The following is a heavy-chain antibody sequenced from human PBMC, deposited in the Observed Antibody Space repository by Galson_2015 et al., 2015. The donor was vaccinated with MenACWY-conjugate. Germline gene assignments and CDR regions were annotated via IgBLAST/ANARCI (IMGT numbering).Heavy chain of an antibody. V-gene: IGHV1-69*13. Sequence: SVKVSCKAPGGTLSTYGVSWVRQAPGQGLEWMGRIIPQFGTTHYAQKFQGRVNIIADESTSTVYMHLSSLKSEDTAVYFCARARKRAIEPVPRHCHYYNGMDVWGQGTMVIVS. CDR2: IIPQFGTT. CDR1: GGTLSTYG. J-gene: IGHJ6*02. D-gene: IGHD1-14*01. CDR3: ARARKRAIEPVPRHCHYYNGMDV.